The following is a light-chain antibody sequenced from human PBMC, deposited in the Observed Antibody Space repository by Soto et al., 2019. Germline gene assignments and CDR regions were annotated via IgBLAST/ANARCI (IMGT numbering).Light chain of an antibody. CDR2: SNN. CDR1: SSNIGSNY. J-gene: IGLJ2*01. V-gene: IGLV1-47*02. CDR3: AAWDDSLSGRVV. Sequence: QSVLTQPPSASGTHGQRVTISCSGSSSNIGSNYVYWYQQLPGTAPKLLIYSNNQRPSGVPDRFSGSKSGTSASLAISGLRSEDEADYYCAAWDDSLSGRVVFGGGTKLTVL.